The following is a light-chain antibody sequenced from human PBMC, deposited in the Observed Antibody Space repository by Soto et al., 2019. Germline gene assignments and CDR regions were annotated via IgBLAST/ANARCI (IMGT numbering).Light chain of an antibody. J-gene: IGLJ1*01. CDR3: AAWDDSLSVYV. CDR2: SNN. V-gene: IGLV1-47*02. Sequence: QSVRTQPPSASGTPGQRVTISCSGSSSNIGSNYVYWYQQLPGTAPKLLIYSNNQRPSGVPDRFSGSKSGTSASLAISGLRSEDEADYYCAAWDDSLSVYVFGTGTKVTVL. CDR1: SSNIGSNY.